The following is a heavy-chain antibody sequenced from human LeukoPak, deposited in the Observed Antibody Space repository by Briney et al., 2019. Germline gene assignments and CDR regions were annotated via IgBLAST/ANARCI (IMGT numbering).Heavy chain of an antibody. J-gene: IGHJ5*02. CDR2: INHSGST. V-gene: IGHV4-34*01. D-gene: IGHD6-6*01. Sequence: PSETLSLTCAVYGGSFSGYYWSWIRQPPGKGLEWIGEINHSGSTNYNPSLKSRVTISVDTSKNQFSLKLSSVTAADTVVYYCARGIPGRIAARLRFDPWGQGTLVTVSS. CDR1: GGSFSGYY. CDR3: ARGIPGRIAARLRFDP.